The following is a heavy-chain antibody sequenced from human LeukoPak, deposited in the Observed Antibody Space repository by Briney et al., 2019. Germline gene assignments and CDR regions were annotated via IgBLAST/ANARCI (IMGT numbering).Heavy chain of an antibody. Sequence: PGGSLRLSCAASGFTFSSYSMNWVRQAPGKGLEWVSSISSSSSYIYYADSVKGRFTISRDNAKNSLYLQMNSLRAEDTAVYYCAGDLSWEWQLVPPYYFDYWGQGTLVTVSS. CDR3: AGDLSWEWQLVPPYYFDY. CDR2: ISSSSSYI. V-gene: IGHV3-21*01. J-gene: IGHJ4*02. CDR1: GFTFSSYS. D-gene: IGHD6-13*01.